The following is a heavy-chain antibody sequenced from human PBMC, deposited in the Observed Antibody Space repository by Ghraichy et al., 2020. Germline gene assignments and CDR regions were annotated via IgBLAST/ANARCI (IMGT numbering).Heavy chain of an antibody. CDR3: ARGFYGSGSPLLSLYYYYGMDV. Sequence: GGSLRLSCAASGFTFSSYAMHWVRQAPGKGLEWVAVISYDGSNKYYADSVKGRFTISRDNSKNTLYLQMNSLRAEDTAVYYCARGFYGSGSPLLSLYYYYGMDVWGQRTTVTVSS. V-gene: IGHV3-30*04. CDR1: GFTFSSYA. J-gene: IGHJ6*02. CDR2: ISYDGSNK. D-gene: IGHD3-10*01.